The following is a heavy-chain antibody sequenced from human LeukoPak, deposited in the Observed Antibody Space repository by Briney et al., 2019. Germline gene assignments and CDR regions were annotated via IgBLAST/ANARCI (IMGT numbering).Heavy chain of an antibody. J-gene: IGHJ4*02. Sequence: GGSLRLSCAASGFTFSSYAMNWVRQAPGKGLEWVSGISGSGGSTYYADSVKGRFTISRDNSKNTLYLQMNSLRAEDTAVYYCAKSSSGYFDYWGQGTLVTVSS. V-gene: IGHV3-23*01. CDR3: AKSSSGYFDY. D-gene: IGHD6-19*01. CDR1: GFTFSSYA. CDR2: ISGSGGST.